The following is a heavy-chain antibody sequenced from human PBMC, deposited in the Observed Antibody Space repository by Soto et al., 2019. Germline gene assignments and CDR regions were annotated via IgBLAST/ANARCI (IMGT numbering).Heavy chain of an antibody. CDR3: AGAEVGANPFDY. Sequence: PPETLSLTCAVYGGSFSGYYWSWIRQPPGKGLEWIGEINHSGSANYNPSLKSRVTISVDTSKNQFSLKLSSVTAADTAVYYCAGAEVGANPFDYWGQGTLVTVSS. CDR2: INHSGSA. V-gene: IGHV4-34*01. D-gene: IGHD1-26*01. J-gene: IGHJ4*02. CDR1: GGSFSGYY.